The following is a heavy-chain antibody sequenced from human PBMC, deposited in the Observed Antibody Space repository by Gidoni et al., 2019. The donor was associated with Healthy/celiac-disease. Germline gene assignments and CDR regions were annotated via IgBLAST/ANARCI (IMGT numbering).Heavy chain of an antibody. CDR2: IISNGGST. Sequence: EVQLVESGGGLVQPGGSLRLSCAASGFSFRHDAMHWVRQAPGKGMEYVSAIISNGGSTYYANSVKGRFTISRDNSKNTLYLQMGSLRAEDMAVYYCARGLVGVTGSNWFDPWGQGTLVTVSS. CDR1: GFSFRHDA. V-gene: IGHV3-64*01. J-gene: IGHJ5*02. D-gene: IGHD1-26*01. CDR3: ARGLVGVTGSNWFDP.